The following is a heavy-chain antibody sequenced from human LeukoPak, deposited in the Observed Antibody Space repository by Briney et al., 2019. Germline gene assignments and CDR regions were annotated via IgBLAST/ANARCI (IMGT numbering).Heavy chain of an antibody. CDR1: GFTFDDYA. CDR3: AKGVYSSSLGGFDY. V-gene: IGHV3-23*01. Sequence: GGSLRLSCAASGFTFDDYAMHWVRQAPGTGLEWVSAISGSGISTYYADSVKGRFTISRDNSKNTLYLQMNSLRAEDTAVYYCAKGVYSSSLGGFDYWGQGTLVTVSS. CDR2: ISGSGIST. D-gene: IGHD6-6*01. J-gene: IGHJ4*02.